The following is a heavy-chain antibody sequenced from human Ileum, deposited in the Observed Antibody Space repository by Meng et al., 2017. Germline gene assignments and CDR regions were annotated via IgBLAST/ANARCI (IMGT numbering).Heavy chain of an antibody. D-gene: IGHD1-20*01. CDR3: VTAWPN. J-gene: IGHJ4*02. CDR2: SKSKTAGETT. Sequence: GESLKISCVGSGFIFSNTWPSWVRQAPGKGLEWVGRSKSKTAGETTDYAAPVKGRFTISRDDSKNTVYLQINGPKSEDTAVYYCVTAWPNWGQGTLVTVSS. V-gene: IGHV3-15*01. CDR1: GFIFSNTW.